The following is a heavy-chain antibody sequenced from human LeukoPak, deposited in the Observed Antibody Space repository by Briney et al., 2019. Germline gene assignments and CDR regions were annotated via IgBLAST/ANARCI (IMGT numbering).Heavy chain of an antibody. CDR3: ARATSRAVAGGYDH. Sequence: ASMKVSCKASGYTFTNFGITWVRQAPGQGLQWMGWISAYNGDTNYAQHVQGRITLTTHTSTTTAYMELTSLRSDDTAVYYCARATSRAVAGGYDHWGQGTRVTVSS. CDR2: ISAYNGDT. D-gene: IGHD5-12*01. CDR1: GYTFTNFG. V-gene: IGHV1-18*01. J-gene: IGHJ1*01.